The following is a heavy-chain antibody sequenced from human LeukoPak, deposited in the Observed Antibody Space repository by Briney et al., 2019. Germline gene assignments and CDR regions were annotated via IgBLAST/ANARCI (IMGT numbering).Heavy chain of an antibody. J-gene: IGHJ5*02. V-gene: IGHV3-48*01. CDR3: ARVYYYDRFDP. CDR1: GFTFSSYS. D-gene: IGHD3-22*01. CDR2: ISSSSSTI. Sequence: GGSLRLSCAASGFTFSSYSMNWVRQAPGKGLEWVSYISSSSSTIYYADSVKGRFTISRDNAKNSLYLQMNSLRAEDTAVYYCARVYYYDRFDPWGQGTLVTVSS.